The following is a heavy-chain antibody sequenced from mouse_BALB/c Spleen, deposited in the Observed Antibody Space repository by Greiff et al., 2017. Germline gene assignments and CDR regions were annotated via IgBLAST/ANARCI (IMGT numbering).Heavy chain of an antibody. J-gene: IGHJ2*01. V-gene: IGHV5-4*02. Sequence: EVQRVESGGGLVKPGGSLKLSCAASGFTFSDYYMYWVRQTPEKRLEWVATISDGGSYTYYPDSVKGRFTISRDNAKNNLYLQMSSLKSEDTAMYYCAREGSGIDYWGQGTTLTVSS. CDR2: ISDGGSYT. CDR3: AREGSGIDY. CDR1: GFTFSDYY.